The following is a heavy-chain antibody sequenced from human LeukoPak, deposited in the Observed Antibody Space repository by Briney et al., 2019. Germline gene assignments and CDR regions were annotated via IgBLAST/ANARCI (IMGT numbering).Heavy chain of an antibody. CDR3: ARFRDGVFSGGDYYNGMDV. CDR1: GFTFSSFG. J-gene: IGHJ6*02. D-gene: IGHD3-16*01. Sequence: GGSLRLSCAASGFTFSSFGMHWVRQGPDKGLEWVALIWYDGSNKHYADSVKGRYNVPRDNSRNTLYLHMNSLRVEDTAVYYCARFRDGVFSGGDYYNGMDVRGQGTTVTVSS. V-gene: IGHV3-33*01. CDR2: IWYDGSNK.